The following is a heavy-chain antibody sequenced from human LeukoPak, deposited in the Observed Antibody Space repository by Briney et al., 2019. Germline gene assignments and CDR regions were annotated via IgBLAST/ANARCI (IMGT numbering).Heavy chain of an antibody. CDR2: MNPNSGNT. Sequence: ASVKVSCKASGYTFTSYDINWVRQATGQGLEWMGWMNPNSGNTGYAQKFQGRVTMTRNTSISTAYMELSSLRSEDTAVYYCARVVLYGSGRLSWPNYGMDVWGQGTTVTVSS. CDR3: ARVVLYGSGRLSWPNYGMDV. J-gene: IGHJ6*02. D-gene: IGHD3-10*01. CDR1: GYTFTSYD. V-gene: IGHV1-8*01.